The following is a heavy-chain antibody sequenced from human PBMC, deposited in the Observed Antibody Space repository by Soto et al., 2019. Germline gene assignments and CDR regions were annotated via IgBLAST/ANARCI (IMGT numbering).Heavy chain of an antibody. J-gene: IGHJ4*02. Sequence: GGSLRLSCAASGFTFNNYAMNWVRQAPGKGLEWVATISATGGSTYYADSVKGRFTISRDNSKNTLYLQMNGLRVEDTAVYYGAKDRRAGNFDYWGQGTQVTVS. CDR1: GFTFNNYA. CDR3: AKDRRAGNFDY. CDR2: ISATGGST. V-gene: IGHV3-23*01.